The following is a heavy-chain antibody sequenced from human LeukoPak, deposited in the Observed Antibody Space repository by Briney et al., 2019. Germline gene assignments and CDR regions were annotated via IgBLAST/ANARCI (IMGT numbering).Heavy chain of an antibody. J-gene: IGHJ4*02. Sequence: ASVKVSCKASGYTFTSYYMHWVRQAPGQGLEWMGIINPSGGSTSYAQKFQGRVTMTMDTSTSTVYMELSSLRSEDTAVYYCARATKYSSSWYDGKYYFDYWGQGTLVTVSS. CDR3: ARATKYSSSWYDGKYYFDY. D-gene: IGHD6-13*01. V-gene: IGHV1-46*01. CDR1: GYTFTSYY. CDR2: INPSGGST.